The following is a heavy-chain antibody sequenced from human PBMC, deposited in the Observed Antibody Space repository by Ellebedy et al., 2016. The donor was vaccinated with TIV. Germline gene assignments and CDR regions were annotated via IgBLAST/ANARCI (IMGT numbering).Heavy chain of an antibody. CDR1: GFTFSSYV. D-gene: IGHD3-16*01. CDR2: IGGSGSTT. J-gene: IGHJ6*02. CDR3: TRDGGRAYEMDV. V-gene: IGHV3-23*01. Sequence: GESLKISXAASGFTFSSYVMSWVRQAPGKGLEWVSAIGGSGSTTYYADYVKGRFTISRDNSLYLQMNSLRDEDTAVYYCTRDGGRAYEMDVWGQGTTVIVSS.